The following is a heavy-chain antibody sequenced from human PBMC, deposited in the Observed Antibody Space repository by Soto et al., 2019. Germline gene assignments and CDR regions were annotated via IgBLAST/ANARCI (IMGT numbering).Heavy chain of an antibody. Sequence: PGGSLRLSCAASGFTFDDYGMSWVRQAPGKGLEWVSGINWNGGSTGYADSVKGRFTISRDNAKNSLYLQMNSLRAEDTALYYCARDDHCSSTSCYGEDGMDVWGQGTTVTVSS. CDR3: ARDDHCSSTSCYGEDGMDV. V-gene: IGHV3-20*04. J-gene: IGHJ6*02. D-gene: IGHD2-2*01. CDR2: INWNGGST. CDR1: GFTFDDYG.